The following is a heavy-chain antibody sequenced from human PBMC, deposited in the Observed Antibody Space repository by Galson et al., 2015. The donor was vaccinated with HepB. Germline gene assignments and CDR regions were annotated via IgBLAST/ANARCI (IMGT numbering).Heavy chain of an antibody. CDR3: ASPRHSSSWYGEGLGY. J-gene: IGHJ4*02. V-gene: IGHV4-39*01. CDR2: IYYSGST. Sequence: SETLSLTCTVSGGSISSSSYYWGWIRQPPGKGLEWIGSIYYSGSTYYNPSPKSRVTISVDTSKNQFSLKLSSVTAADTAVYYCASPRHSSSWYGEGLGYWGQGTLVTVSS. CDR1: GGSISSSSYY. D-gene: IGHD6-13*01.